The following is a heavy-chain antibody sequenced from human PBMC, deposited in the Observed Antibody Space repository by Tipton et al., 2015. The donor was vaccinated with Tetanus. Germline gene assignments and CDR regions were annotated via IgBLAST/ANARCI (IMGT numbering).Heavy chain of an antibody. CDR2: IYYSGST. D-gene: IGHD6-19*01. CDR3: ARVGPYSSGDDY. CDR1: GGSISSGGYY. J-gene: IGHJ4*02. Sequence: LRLSCTVSGGSISSGGYYWSWIRQHPGKGLEWIGYIYYSGSTYYNPSLKSRVTISVDTSKNQFSLKLSSVTAADTAVYYCARVGPYSSGDDYWGQGTLVTVSS. V-gene: IGHV4-31*02.